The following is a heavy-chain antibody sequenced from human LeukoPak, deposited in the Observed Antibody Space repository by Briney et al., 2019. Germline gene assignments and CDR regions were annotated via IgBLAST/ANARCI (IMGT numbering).Heavy chain of an antibody. CDR2: ISYDGSNK. CDR3: AKDRLRGGYGFDLMDY. D-gene: IGHD5-18*01. Sequence: PGGSLRLSCAASGFTFSSYAMHWVRQAPGKGLEWVAVISYDGSNKYYADSVKGRFTISRDNSKNTLYLQMHSLRAEDTAVYYCAKDRLRGGYGFDLMDYWGQGTLVTVSS. J-gene: IGHJ4*02. V-gene: IGHV3-30*04. CDR1: GFTFSSYA.